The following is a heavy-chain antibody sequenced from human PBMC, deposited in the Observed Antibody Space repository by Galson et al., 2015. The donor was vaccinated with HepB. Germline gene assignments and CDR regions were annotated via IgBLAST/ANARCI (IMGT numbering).Heavy chain of an antibody. D-gene: IGHD2-15*01. Sequence: SVKVSCKASGGTFSSYAISWVRQAPGQGLEWMGGIIPIFGTANYAQKFQGRVTITADESTSTAYLQWSSLKASDTAMYYCARHGYCSGGSCYSLTDYGMDVWGQGTTVTVSS. CDR2: IIPIFGTA. V-gene: IGHV1-69*13. CDR1: GGTFSSYA. CDR3: ARHGYCSGGSCYSLTDYGMDV. J-gene: IGHJ6*02.